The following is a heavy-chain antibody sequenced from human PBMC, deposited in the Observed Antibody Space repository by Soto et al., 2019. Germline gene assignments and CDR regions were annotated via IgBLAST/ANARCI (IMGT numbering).Heavy chain of an antibody. V-gene: IGHV3-11*01. CDR1: GFTFSDYY. CDR2: ISGSGSTI. D-gene: IGHD3-22*01. Sequence: PEWSLILSCAASGFTFSDYYMTWIRQAPGKSLEWVSSISGSGSTIYYADSVKGRFTISRDNARNSLFLQMNSLRAEDTAVYYCARYKVCGSHYYSSGLDLWGQVTTGT. J-gene: IGHJ6*02. CDR3: ARYKVCGSHYYSSGLDL.